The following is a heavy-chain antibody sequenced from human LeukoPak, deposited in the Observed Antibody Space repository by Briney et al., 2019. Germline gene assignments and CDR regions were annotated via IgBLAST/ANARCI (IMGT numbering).Heavy chain of an antibody. CDR1: GGSISSSSYY. J-gene: IGHJ4*02. V-gene: IGHV4-39*02. Sequence: PSETLSLTCTVSGGSISSSSYYWGWIRQPPGKGLEWIGSIYYSGSTYYNPSLKSRVTISVDTSKNQFSLKLSSVTAADTAVYYCARDYDSSGYFDYWGQETLVTVSS. CDR2: IYYSGST. D-gene: IGHD3-22*01. CDR3: ARDYDSSGYFDY.